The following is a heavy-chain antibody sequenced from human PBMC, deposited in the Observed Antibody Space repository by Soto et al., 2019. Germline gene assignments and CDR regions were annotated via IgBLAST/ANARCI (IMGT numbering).Heavy chain of an antibody. Sequence: EVQLLESGGGLVQPGGSLRLSCAASGFTFSNYAMTWVRQAPGKGLEWVSVITGSDGGTYFVDSVKGRFTISRDNSKNTVYLQMNSLRAEDTAVYYCAKRPLTAAGFDYWGQGTLVTVSS. CDR1: GFTFSNYA. CDR3: AKRPLTAAGFDY. D-gene: IGHD6-13*01. V-gene: IGHV3-23*01. CDR2: ITGSDGGT. J-gene: IGHJ4*02.